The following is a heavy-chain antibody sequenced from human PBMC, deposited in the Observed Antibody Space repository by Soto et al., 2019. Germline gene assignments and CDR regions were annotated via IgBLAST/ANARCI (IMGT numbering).Heavy chain of an antibody. V-gene: IGHV4-39*01. J-gene: IGHJ5*02. CDR2: IYYSGST. D-gene: IGHD2-15*01. CDR3: VGGSWLGNWFDP. CDR1: GGSISSSSYY. Sequence: LSLTCTVSGGSISSSSYYWGWIRQPPGKGLEWIGSIYYSGSTYYNPSHKSRVTISVDTSKNQFSLKLSSVTAADTAVYYCVGGSWLGNWFDPWGQGTLVTVSS.